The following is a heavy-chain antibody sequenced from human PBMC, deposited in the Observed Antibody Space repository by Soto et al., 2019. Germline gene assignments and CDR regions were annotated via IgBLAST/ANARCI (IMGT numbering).Heavy chain of an antibody. CDR2: IYSSGRT. CDR3: ARDFDVNTALDYWYFDL. Sequence: SETLSLTCTLSGGSTSGNYWSWIRQPAGKGLEWIGRIYSSGRTHYNPSLKSRVTMSVSTNHFSLKLNSVTAADTAVYYCARDFDVNTALDYWYFDLWGRGTLVTVSS. J-gene: IGHJ2*01. V-gene: IGHV4-4*07. D-gene: IGHD5-18*01. CDR1: GGSTSGNY.